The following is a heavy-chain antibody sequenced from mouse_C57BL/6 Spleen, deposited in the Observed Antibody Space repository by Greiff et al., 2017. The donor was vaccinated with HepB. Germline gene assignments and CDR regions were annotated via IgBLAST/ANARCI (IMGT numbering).Heavy chain of an antibody. Sequence: EVKLVESEGGLVQPGSSMKLSCTASGFTFSDYYMAWVRQVPEKGLEWVANLNYDGSSTYYPDSLKSRFIISRDNAKNILYLQMSRLKSEDTASYYCARDTGHYYGSSYGYFDVWGTGTTVTVSS. CDR3: ARDTGHYYGSSYGYFDV. V-gene: IGHV5-16*01. J-gene: IGHJ1*03. D-gene: IGHD1-1*01. CDR2: LNYDGSST. CDR1: GFTFSDYY.